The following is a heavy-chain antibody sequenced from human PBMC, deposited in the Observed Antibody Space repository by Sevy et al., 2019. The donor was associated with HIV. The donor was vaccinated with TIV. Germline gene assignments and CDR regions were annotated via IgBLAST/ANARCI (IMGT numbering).Heavy chain of an antibody. CDR2: ISWNSGSI. Sequence: GGSLRLSFAASGFTFDDYAMHWVRQAPGKGLEWVSGISWNSGSIGYADSVKGRFTISRDNAKNSLYLQMNSLRAEDTALYYCAKDKDSSSEYFDYWGQGTLVTVSS. D-gene: IGHD6-13*01. CDR3: AKDKDSSSEYFDY. CDR1: GFTFDDYA. V-gene: IGHV3-9*01. J-gene: IGHJ4*02.